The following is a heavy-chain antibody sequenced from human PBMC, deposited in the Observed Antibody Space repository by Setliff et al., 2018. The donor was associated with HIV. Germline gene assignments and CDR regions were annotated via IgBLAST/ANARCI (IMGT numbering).Heavy chain of an antibody. V-gene: IGHV1-2*02. J-gene: IGHJ3*02. Sequence: ASVKVSCKASGFIFTNYYIHWVRQAPGQGLEWMGWINPNSGGTNYAQNFQGRVTMTTDTFTDTAYMELRSLRSDDTAVYYCATKVYCTNGVCLDAFDIWGQGTMVTVSS. CDR3: ATKVYCTNGVCLDAFDI. CDR2: INPNSGGT. D-gene: IGHD2-8*01. CDR1: GFIFTNYY.